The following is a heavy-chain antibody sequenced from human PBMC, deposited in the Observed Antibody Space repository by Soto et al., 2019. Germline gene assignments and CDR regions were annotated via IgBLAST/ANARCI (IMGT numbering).Heavy chain of an antibody. D-gene: IGHD5-12*01. V-gene: IGHV3-11*04. J-gene: IGHJ4*02. CDR1: GIVFSDY. Sequence: GGSLRLSCAASGIVFSDYMSWVRQAPGKGLEWLSYISGSGRTIYSADSAKGRFTTSRDNSKNTMYLQMNSLRVEDTAVYYCARTRNYIVATPPDHWGQGTLVTVSS. CDR2: ISGSGRTI. CDR3: ARTRNYIVATPPDH.